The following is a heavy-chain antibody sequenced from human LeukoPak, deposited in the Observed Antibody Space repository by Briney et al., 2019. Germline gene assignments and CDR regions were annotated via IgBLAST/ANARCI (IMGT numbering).Heavy chain of an antibody. Sequence: SETLSLTCTVSGGSISSYYWSWIRQPPGKGLEWIGYIYYSGSTNYNPSLKSRVTISVDTSKNQFSLKLSSVTAADTAVYYCARNTPEKYYYYGMDVWGQGTTVTVSS. CDR2: IYYSGST. CDR3: ARNTPEKYYYYGMDV. J-gene: IGHJ6*02. D-gene: IGHD1-14*01. CDR1: GGSISSYY. V-gene: IGHV4-59*08.